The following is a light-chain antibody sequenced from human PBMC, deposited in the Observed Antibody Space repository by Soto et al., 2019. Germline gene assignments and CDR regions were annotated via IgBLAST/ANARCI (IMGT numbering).Light chain of an antibody. V-gene: IGKV1-8*01. CDR2: AAS. CDR3: QQYYSYPPIT. Sequence: AIRMTQSPSSFSASTGDRVTITCRASQGISSYLAWYQQKPGKAPKLLIYAASTLQSGVPSRFSGSGSGTDFTLTISCLQSEVFATYYCQQYYSYPPITFGQGTRLEIK. J-gene: IGKJ5*01. CDR1: QGISSY.